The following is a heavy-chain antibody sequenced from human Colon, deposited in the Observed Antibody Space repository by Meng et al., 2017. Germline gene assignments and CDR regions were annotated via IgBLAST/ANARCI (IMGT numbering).Heavy chain of an antibody. V-gene: IGHV3-30*04. CDR1: GFTFSNYA. D-gene: IGHD6-19*01. J-gene: IGHJ4*02. Sequence: GGFLRLSCAATGFTFSNYAMHWVRQAPGKGLEWVAGISYNGSNKYYADSVKGRFSITRDNSKNTLCLQMNSLRAEDTAVYYCAKKYSSCWQVHDYWGQGTLVTVSS. CDR2: ISYNGSNK. CDR3: AKKYSSCWQVHDY.